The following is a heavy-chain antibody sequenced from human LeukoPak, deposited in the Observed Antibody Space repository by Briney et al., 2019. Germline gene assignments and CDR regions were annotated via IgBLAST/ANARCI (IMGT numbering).Heavy chain of an antibody. D-gene: IGHD5-18*01. V-gene: IGHV3-23*01. Sequence: GGSLRLSCAASGFTFSSYAMSWVRQAPGKGLEWVSAISGSVGSTYYADSVKGRFTISRDNSKNTPYLQMNSLRAEDTAVYYCAKPHTAGPFDYWGQGTLVTVSS. CDR2: ISGSVGST. CDR3: AKPHTAGPFDY. J-gene: IGHJ4*02. CDR1: GFTFSSYA.